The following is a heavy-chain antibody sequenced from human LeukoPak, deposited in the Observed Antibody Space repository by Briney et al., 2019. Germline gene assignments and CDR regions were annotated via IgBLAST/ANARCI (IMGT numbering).Heavy chain of an antibody. CDR1: GGSISSGSYY. CDR2: IYTSGST. J-gene: IGHJ3*02. V-gene: IGHV4-61*02. Sequence: SQTPSLTCTVSGGSISSGSYYWSWIRQPAGKGLEWIGRIYTSGSTNYNPSLKSRVTISVDTSQNQFSLNLSSVTAADTAVYYCARDLYSSRTNDAFVIWGQGTMVTVSS. D-gene: IGHD6-13*01. CDR3: ARDLYSSRTNDAFVI.